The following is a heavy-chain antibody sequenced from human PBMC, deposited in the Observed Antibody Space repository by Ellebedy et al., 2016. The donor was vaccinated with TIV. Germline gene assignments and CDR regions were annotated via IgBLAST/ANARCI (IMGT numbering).Heavy chain of an antibody. Sequence: GGSLRLXXAASGFTFSISGMTWVRQRPGEGLEWVATVSRGREAYYADPFKGRFFISRDNDLNSVFLQLNNLRVEDTAVYYCSRDGRAWSRDCWGQGTLVTVSS. D-gene: IGHD3/OR15-3a*01. CDR2: VSRGREA. V-gene: IGHV3-21*06. J-gene: IGHJ4*02. CDR1: GFTFSISG. CDR3: SRDGRAWSRDC.